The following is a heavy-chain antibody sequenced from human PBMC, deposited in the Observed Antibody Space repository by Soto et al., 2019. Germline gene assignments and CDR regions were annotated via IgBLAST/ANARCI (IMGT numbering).Heavy chain of an antibody. J-gene: IGHJ5*01. V-gene: IGHV3-21*06. CDR1: GFTFSRYG. CDR3: ARDPSEGRVGNWFES. CDR2: ISSTTSYV. Sequence: VGSLRLSCAASGFTFSRYGMNWLRQAPGKGLEWVASISSTTSYVYYADSVKGRFSTSRDNAKNILYLEMYALRTEDTAVYYCARDPSEGRVGNWFESWGQGTLVTVSS. D-gene: IGHD2-2*01.